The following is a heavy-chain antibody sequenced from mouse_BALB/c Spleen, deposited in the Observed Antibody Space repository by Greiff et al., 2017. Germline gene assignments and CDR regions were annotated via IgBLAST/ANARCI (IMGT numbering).Heavy chain of an antibody. CDR3: ARAYYGNP. D-gene: IGHD2-10*01. Sequence: EVKLLESGPGLVKPSQSLSLTCTVTGYSITSDYAWNWIRQFPGNKLEWMGYISYSGSTSYNPSLKSRISITRDTSKNQFFLQLNSVTTEDTATYYCARAYYGNPWGQGTLVTVSA. CDR1: GYSITSDYA. V-gene: IGHV3-2*02. CDR2: ISYSGST. J-gene: IGHJ3*01.